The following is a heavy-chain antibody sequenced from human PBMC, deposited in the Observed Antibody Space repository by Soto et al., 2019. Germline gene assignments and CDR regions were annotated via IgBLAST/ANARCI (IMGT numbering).Heavy chain of an antibody. CDR3: ARTTAGNGDYVDY. CDR1: GFTVSSNY. V-gene: IGHV3-53*01. CDR2: IYSGGST. Sequence: EVQLVESGGGLIQPGGSLRLSCAASGFTVSSNYMSWVRQAPGKGLEWVSVIYSGGSTYYADSVKGRFTISRDNSKNTMYLQMNSLRAEDTAVYYCARTTAGNGDYVDYWGQGTLVTVSS. D-gene: IGHD1-1*01. J-gene: IGHJ4*02.